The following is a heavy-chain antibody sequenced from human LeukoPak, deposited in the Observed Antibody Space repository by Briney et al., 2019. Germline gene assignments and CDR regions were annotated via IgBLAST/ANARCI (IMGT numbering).Heavy chain of an antibody. J-gene: IGHJ4*02. V-gene: IGHV4-34*01. CDR1: GGSFRGHY. Sequence: SETLSLTCAVYGGSFRGHYWSWVRQPPGKGLEWIGEINHSGSTNYNPSLKSRVTISVDTSKNQFSLKLSSVTTADTAVYYCASPALGSADFWGQGTLVTVSS. D-gene: IGHD3-16*01. CDR3: ASPALGSADF. CDR2: INHSGST.